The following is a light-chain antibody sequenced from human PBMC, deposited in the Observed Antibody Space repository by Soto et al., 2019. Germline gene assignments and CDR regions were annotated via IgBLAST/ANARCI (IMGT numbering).Light chain of an antibody. V-gene: IGKV3-20*01. CDR2: GAS. Sequence: EIVLTQSPGTLSLSPGERATLSCRASQSVSSSYLAWYQQKPGQPPRLLIFGASSRATGIPDMFTGSGSGTDFTLTITRREPEDFAVYYCQHYRTSFGGGTKVEIK. J-gene: IGKJ4*01. CDR1: QSVSSSY. CDR3: QHYRTS.